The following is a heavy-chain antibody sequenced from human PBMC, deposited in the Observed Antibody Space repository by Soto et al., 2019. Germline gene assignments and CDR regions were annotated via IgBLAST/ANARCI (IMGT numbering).Heavy chain of an antibody. CDR2: IIPIFGTA. CDR1: GGTFSSYD. V-gene: IGHV1-69*12. D-gene: IGHD6-13*01. CDR3: ARRISAAGSHYYYGMDV. J-gene: IGHJ6*02. Sequence: QVQLVQSGAEVKKPGSSVKVSCKASGGTFSSYDISWVRQAPGQGLEWMGGIIPIFGTANYAQKFQGRVTITADEYTSTAYMELSSLRSEESVVYYCARRISAAGSHYYYGMDVWGQGTTVTASS.